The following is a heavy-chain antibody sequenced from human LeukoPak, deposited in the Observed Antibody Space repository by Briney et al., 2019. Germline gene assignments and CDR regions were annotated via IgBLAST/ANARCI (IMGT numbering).Heavy chain of an antibody. Sequence: ASVKVSCKASGYTFTSYDINWVRQATGQGLEWMGWMNPNSGNTGYAQKFQGRVTKTRNTSISTAYMELSSLRSEDTAVYYCAREKVAAGYYYYGMDVWGQGTTVTVSS. CDR1: GYTFTSYD. J-gene: IGHJ6*02. D-gene: IGHD6-13*01. CDR2: MNPNSGNT. CDR3: AREKVAAGYYYYGMDV. V-gene: IGHV1-8*01.